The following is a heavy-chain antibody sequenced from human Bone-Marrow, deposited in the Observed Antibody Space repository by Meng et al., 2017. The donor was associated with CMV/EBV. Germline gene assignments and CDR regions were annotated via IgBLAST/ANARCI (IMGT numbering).Heavy chain of an antibody. D-gene: IGHD1-26*01. CDR3: ARERGVGGYRGSLGLFHYGMDV. V-gene: IGHV3-74*01. Sequence: GESLKISCAASGFTFSSYWMHWVRQAPGKGLVWVSRINSDGSSTSYADSVKGRFTISRDNAKNTLYLQMNSLRAEDTAVYYCARERGVGGYRGSLGLFHYGMDVWGQGTTVTVSS. CDR2: INSDGSST. J-gene: IGHJ6*02. CDR1: GFTFSSYW.